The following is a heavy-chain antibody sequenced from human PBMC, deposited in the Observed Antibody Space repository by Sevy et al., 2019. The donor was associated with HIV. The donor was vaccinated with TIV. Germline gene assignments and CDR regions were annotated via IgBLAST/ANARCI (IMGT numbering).Heavy chain of an antibody. D-gene: IGHD3-22*01. V-gene: IGHV1-24*01. CDR2: FDPEDGET. CDR1: GYIFTELS. J-gene: IGHJ4*02. CDR3: GTDSVLLKGRYYDSSGYYLHY. Sequence: ASVKVSCKVSGYIFTELSMHWVRQAPGKGLEWMGGFDPEDGETIYAQKFQGRVTMTEDTSTDTAYMDLSSLRSEDTAVYYWGTDSVLLKGRYYDSSGYYLHYWGQGTLVTVSS.